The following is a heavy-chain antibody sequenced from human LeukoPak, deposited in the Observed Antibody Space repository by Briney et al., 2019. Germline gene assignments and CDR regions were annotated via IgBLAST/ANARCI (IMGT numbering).Heavy chain of an antibody. CDR2: ISGSGGST. CDR1: GFTFSSYA. V-gene: IGHV3-23*01. CDR3: ARLRGYSYGYFDY. J-gene: IGHJ4*02. D-gene: IGHD5-18*01. Sequence: GGSLRLSCAASGFTFSSYAMSWVRQAPGKGLEWVSAISGSGGSTYYADSVKGRFTISRDNSKNTLYLQMNSLRAEDTAVYYCARLRGYSYGYFDYWGQGTLVTVSS.